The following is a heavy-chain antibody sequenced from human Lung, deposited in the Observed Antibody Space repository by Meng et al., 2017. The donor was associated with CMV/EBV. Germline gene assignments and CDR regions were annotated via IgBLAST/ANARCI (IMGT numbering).Heavy chain of an antibody. V-gene: IGHV3-30-3*01. D-gene: IGHD2-15*01. J-gene: IGHJ5*02. CDR3: VRGQLFCSGGSCYQHFDP. CDR1: GFTFSSFA. Sequence: GGSLRLSCAASGFTFSSFAMHWVRQAPGKGLEWVAVISYNGFNEYYADSVKGRFTISRDNSKNTLSLQMNSLRAEDTALYYCVRGQLFCSGGSCYQHFDPWGQGTLVXVSS. CDR2: ISYNGFNE.